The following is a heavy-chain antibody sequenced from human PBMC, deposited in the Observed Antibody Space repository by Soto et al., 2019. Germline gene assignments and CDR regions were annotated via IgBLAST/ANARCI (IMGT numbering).Heavy chain of an antibody. CDR3: ARDSRKEYTSSWLDY. J-gene: IGHJ4*02. CDR2: ISYDGTNK. CDR1: GFTFSSYA. Sequence: GGSLRLSCAASGFTFSSYAMSWVRQAPGKGLEWLAVISYDGTNKYYADSVKGRVTISRDNSKSTLFLQMNSLKAEDTAVYFCARDSRKEYTSSWLDYWGQGTLVTVSS. V-gene: IGHV3-30*03. D-gene: IGHD6-6*01.